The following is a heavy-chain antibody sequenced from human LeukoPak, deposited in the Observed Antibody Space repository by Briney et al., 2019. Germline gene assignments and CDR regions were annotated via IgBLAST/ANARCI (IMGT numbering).Heavy chain of an antibody. CDR2: ISYDGSNK. CDR1: GFTFSSYA. D-gene: IGHD6-13*01. J-gene: IGHJ3*02. CDR3: ARDEAPIAAAGIGGDAFDI. V-gene: IGHV3-30*04. Sequence: GGSLRLSCAASGFTFSSYAMHWVRQAPGKGLEWVAAISYDGSNKYYADSVKGRFTISRDNSKNTLYLQMNSLRAEDTAVYYCARDEAPIAAAGIGGDAFDIWGQGTMVTVSS.